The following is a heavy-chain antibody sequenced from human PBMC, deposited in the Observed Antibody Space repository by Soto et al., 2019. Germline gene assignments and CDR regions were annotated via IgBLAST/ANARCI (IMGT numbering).Heavy chain of an antibody. CDR2: ISYDGSNK. CDR3: ARAHIQLWSLSGAFDI. Sequence: GGSLRLSCAASGFTFSSYAMHWVRQAPGKGLEWVAVISYDGSNKYYADSVKGRFTISRDNSKNTLYLQMNSLRAEDTAVYYCARAHIQLWSLSGAFDIWGQGTMVTVSS. V-gene: IGHV3-30-3*01. CDR1: GFTFSSYA. J-gene: IGHJ3*02. D-gene: IGHD5-18*01.